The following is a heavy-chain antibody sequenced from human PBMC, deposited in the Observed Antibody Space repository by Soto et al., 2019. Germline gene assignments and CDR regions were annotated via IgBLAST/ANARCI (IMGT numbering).Heavy chain of an antibody. J-gene: IGHJ3*02. Sequence: ASVKVSCKASGYTFTSYDINWVRQATGQGLEWMGWMNPNSGNTGYAQKFQGRVTMTRNTSISTAYMELSSLRSEDTAVYYCASFSGSYYDILTGYYIKKEAAFDIWGQGTMVTVSS. V-gene: IGHV1-8*01. CDR3: ASFSGSYYDILTGYYIKKEAAFDI. CDR2: MNPNSGNT. D-gene: IGHD3-9*01. CDR1: GYTFTSYD.